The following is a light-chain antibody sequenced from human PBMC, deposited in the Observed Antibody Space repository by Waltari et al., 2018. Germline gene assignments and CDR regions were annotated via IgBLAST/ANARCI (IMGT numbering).Light chain of an antibody. J-gene: IGLJ3*02. Sequence: QSALTHPASVSGSPGQSVTISCTGTSSDVGAYKFVSWYQHPAGEAPKLILYEVTNRPSGVSDRFSGSKSGNTASLTISGLQAEDEADYHCTSFTTRTTWVFGGGTK. CDR2: EVT. CDR3: TSFTTRTTWV. V-gene: IGLV2-14*01. CDR1: SSDVGAYKF.